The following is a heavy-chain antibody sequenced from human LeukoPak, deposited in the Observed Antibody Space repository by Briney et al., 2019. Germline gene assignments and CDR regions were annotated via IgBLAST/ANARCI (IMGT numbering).Heavy chain of an antibody. CDR1: GGSFSGYY. Sequence: KPSETLSLTCAVYGGSFSGYYWSWIRQPPGKGLEWIGEINHSGSTNYNPSLKSRVTISVDTSKNQLSLKLTSVTAADTAVYYCTRGVSSGNWGQGTLVTVSS. CDR2: INHSGST. V-gene: IGHV4-34*01. J-gene: IGHJ4*02. D-gene: IGHD3-3*01. CDR3: TRGVSSGN.